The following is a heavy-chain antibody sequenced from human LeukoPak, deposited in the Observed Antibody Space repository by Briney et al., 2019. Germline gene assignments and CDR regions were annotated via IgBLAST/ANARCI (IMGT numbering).Heavy chain of an antibody. D-gene: IGHD3-10*01. CDR3: ARDQVGSILLWFGEKISYYYYYGMDV. CDR2: INPSGGST. J-gene: IGHJ6*02. V-gene: IGHV1-46*01. CDR1: GYTFTSYY. Sequence: GASVKVSCKASGYTFTSYYMHWVRQAPGQGLEWMGIINPSGGSTSYAQKFQGRVTMTRDTSTSTVYMELSSLRSEDTAVYYCARDQVGSILLWFGEKISYYYYYGMDVWGQGTTVTVSS.